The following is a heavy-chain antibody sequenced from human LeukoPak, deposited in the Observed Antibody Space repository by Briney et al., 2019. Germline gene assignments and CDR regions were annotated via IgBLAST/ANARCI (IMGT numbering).Heavy chain of an antibody. CDR3: ARDLGYGSGGSCHNWFDA. J-gene: IGHJ5*02. CDR2: IKQDGGEK. D-gene: IGHD2-15*01. CDR1: GFTSSSFW. Sequence: GGSLRLSCAASGFTSSSFWMSWVRPAPGKGLEWVANIKQDGGEKHYMDSVKGPFTISRDNAKNSLYLQMNSLRAEDTAVYYCARDLGYGSGGSCHNWFDACGQGSLVTVSS. V-gene: IGHV3-7*05.